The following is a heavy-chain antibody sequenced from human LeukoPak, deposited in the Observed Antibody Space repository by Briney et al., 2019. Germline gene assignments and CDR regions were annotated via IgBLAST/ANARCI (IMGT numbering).Heavy chain of an antibody. D-gene: IGHD4-11*01. CDR3: ARDLDSGYSGTMWSKDYKILDS. V-gene: IGHV1-46*01. Sequence: ASVKVSCKASGYTFTSYYMHWVRQAPGQGLEWMGIINPSGGSTSYAQKFQGRVTMTRDTSTSTVYMELRSLRSDDTAVYFCARDLDSGYSGTMWSKDYKILDSWGQGTLVTVSS. CDR2: INPSGGST. CDR1: GYTFTSYY. J-gene: IGHJ4*02.